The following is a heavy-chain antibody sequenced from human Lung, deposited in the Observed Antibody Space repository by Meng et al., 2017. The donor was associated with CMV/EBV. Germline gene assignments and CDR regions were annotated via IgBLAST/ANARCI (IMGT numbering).Heavy chain of an antibody. CDR2: INSDGSST. Sequence: SGCTFSSYWMHWVRQAPGKGLVWVSRINSDGSSTSYADSVKGRFTISRDNAKNTLYLQMNSLRVEDTAVYYCARDAADSTSPAWFDPWGQGTLVTVSS. J-gene: IGHJ5*02. D-gene: IGHD2-2*01. V-gene: IGHV3-74*01. CDR3: ARDAADSTSPAWFDP. CDR1: GCTFSSYW.